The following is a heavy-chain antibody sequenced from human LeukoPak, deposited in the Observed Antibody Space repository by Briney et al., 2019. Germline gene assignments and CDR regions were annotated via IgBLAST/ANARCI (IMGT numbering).Heavy chain of an antibody. CDR2: ISYDGSNK. Sequence: GGSLRLSCAAFGFTFSSYGMHWVRQAPGKGLEWVAVISYDGSNKYYADSVKGRFTISRDNSKNTLYLQMNSLRAEDTAVYYCAKDGMITFGGVITVYYFDYWGQGTLVTVSS. CDR3: AKDGMITFGGVITVYYFDY. J-gene: IGHJ4*02. CDR1: GFTFSSYG. V-gene: IGHV3-30*18. D-gene: IGHD3-16*02.